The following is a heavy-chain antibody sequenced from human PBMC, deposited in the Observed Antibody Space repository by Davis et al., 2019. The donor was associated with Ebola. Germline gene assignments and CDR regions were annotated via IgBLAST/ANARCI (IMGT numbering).Heavy chain of an antibody. CDR1: GFTVSGNY. CDR2: ISGSGGST. J-gene: IGHJ4*02. Sequence: GESLKISCAASGFTVSGNYMSWVRQAPGKGLEWVSAISGSGGSTYYADSVKGRFTISRDNSKNTLYLQMNSLRAEDTAVYYCAKLFRKSGGSWAKGYWGQGTLVTVSS. D-gene: IGHD2-15*01. CDR3: AKLFRKSGGSWAKGY. V-gene: IGHV3-23*01.